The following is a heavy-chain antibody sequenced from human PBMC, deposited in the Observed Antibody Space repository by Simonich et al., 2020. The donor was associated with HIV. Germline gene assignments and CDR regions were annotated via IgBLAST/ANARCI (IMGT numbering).Heavy chain of an antibody. V-gene: IGHV4-34*01. CDR1: GGSFSGYY. Sequence: QVQLQQWGAGLLKPSETLSLTCAVYGGSFSGYYWSWIRQPPGKGLEWLGEINHSGNPNYNPSLKSRVTLSVDTSKNQFSLKLTSVTAADTAMYYCARHQTGTDAFDIWGQGTMVAVSS. D-gene: IGHD1-1*01. CDR3: ARHQTGTDAFDI. CDR2: INHSGNP. J-gene: IGHJ3*02.